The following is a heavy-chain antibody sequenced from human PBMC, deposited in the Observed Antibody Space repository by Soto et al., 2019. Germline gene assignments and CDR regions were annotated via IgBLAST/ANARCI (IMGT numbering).Heavy chain of an antibody. D-gene: IGHD5-18*01. V-gene: IGHV1-69*06. CDR3: ARDLYTAMASYYYYGMDV. Sequence: QVQLVQSGAEVKKPGSSVKVSCKASGGTFSSYAISWVRQAPGQGLEWMGGIIPIFGTANYAQKFQGRVTITADKYTSTAYMELSSLRSEDTAVYYCARDLYTAMASYYYYGMDVWGQGTTVTVSS. J-gene: IGHJ6*02. CDR1: GGTFSSYA. CDR2: IIPIFGTA.